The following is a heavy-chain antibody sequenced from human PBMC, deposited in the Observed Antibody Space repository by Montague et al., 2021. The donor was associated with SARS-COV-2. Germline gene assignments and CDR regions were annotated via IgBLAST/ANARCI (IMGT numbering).Heavy chain of an antibody. V-gene: IGHV3-30-3*01. Sequence: SLRLSCAASGFTFTTYVYHWVRQAPGGGLEWVALFPSDGGHTQYADSVRGRFTIYRDTSISTLYLQMDSLRPDDTAVYFCAREIGTSGWAGFFDFRGQGTLVTVSP. J-gene: IGHJ4*02. CDR3: AREIGTSGWAGFFDF. D-gene: IGHD6-19*01. CDR2: FPSDGGHT. CDR1: GFTFTTYV.